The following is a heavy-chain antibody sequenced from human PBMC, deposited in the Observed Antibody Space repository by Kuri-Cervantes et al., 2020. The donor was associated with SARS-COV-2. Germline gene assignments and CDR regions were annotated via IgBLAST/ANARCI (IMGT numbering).Heavy chain of an antibody. Sequence: ASVKVSCKASGYTFTGYYVHWVRQAPGQGLEWMGWINPNSGGTNYAQKFQGRVTMTRDTSISTAYMELSSLRSEDTAVYYCARDDMSSGFLSYYYYGMDVWGQGTTVTVSS. V-gene: IGHV1-2*02. CDR3: ARDDMSSGFLSYYYYGMDV. J-gene: IGHJ6*02. D-gene: IGHD6-19*01. CDR2: INPNSGGT. CDR1: GYTFTGYY.